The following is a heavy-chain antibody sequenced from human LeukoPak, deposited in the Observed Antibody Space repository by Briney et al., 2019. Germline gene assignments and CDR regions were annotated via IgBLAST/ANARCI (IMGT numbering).Heavy chain of an antibody. Sequence: GGSLRLSCAASGFTFSNYAMSWVRQAPGKGLQWVSAISGSGGTIYYADSVRGRFTISRDNSKNTLYLQMNSLRAEDTAVYYCAKVQEMATILPPFHYWGQGTLVTVSS. CDR3: AKVQEMATILPPFHY. CDR1: GFTFSNYA. V-gene: IGHV3-23*01. D-gene: IGHD5-24*01. CDR2: ISGSGGTI. J-gene: IGHJ4*02.